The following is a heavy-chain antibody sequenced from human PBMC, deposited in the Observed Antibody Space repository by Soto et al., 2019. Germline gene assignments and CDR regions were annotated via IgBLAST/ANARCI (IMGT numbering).Heavy chain of an antibody. CDR1: GFTFSGPA. J-gene: IGHJ6*02. V-gene: IGHV3-73*01. CDR3: TSQGSWYNWNPTPPYYYYGMDV. CDR2: IRSKANSYAT. D-gene: IGHD1-20*01. Sequence: PGGSLRLSCAASGFTFSGPAMHWVRQASGKGLEWVGRIRSKANSYATAYAASVKGRFTISRDDSKNTAYLQMNSLKTEDTAVYYCTSQGSWYNWNPTPPYYYYGMDVWGQGTTVTVSS.